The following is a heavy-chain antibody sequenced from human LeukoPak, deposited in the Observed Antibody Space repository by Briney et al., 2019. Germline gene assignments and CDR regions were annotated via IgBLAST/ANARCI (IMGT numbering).Heavy chain of an antibody. CDR2: ISGSGGST. Sequence: GGSLRLSCAASGFTFGSYAMSWVRQAPGKGLEWVSAISGSGGSTYYADSVKGRFTISRDNSKNTLYLQMNSLRAEDTAVYYCARSFSGGYCSGGSCAFGYWGHGTLVTVSS. D-gene: IGHD2-15*01. CDR1: GFTFGSYA. J-gene: IGHJ4*01. CDR3: ARSFSGGYCSGGSCAFGY. V-gene: IGHV3-23*01.